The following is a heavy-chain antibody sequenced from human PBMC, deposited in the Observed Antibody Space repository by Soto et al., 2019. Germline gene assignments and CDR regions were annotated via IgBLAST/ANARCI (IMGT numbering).Heavy chain of an antibody. CDR1: GFTFNRHA. CDR3: AKVXXXWYAGFFDL. D-gene: IGHD6-19*01. J-gene: IGHJ4*02. CDR2: LSDSGGSI. V-gene: IGHV3-23*01. Sequence: EVQLLESGGGLVQPGGSLRLSCTASGFTFNRHAMTWVRQAPGKGLEWVSGLSDSGGSIYYADSVKGRFTISRDNSMNTLYLQMNTLRAEDTAVYYCAKVXXXWYAGFFDLWGQGTLVTVSS.